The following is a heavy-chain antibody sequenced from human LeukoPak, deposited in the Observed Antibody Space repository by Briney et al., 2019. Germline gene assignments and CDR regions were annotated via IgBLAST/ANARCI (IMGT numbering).Heavy chain of an antibody. CDR1: GFTFSSYW. CDR2: IKEDGGDK. J-gene: IGHJ3*02. V-gene: IGHV3-7*01. D-gene: IGHD3-16*01. CDR3: ARGKSYTLDI. Sequence: GGSLRLSCAASGFTFSSYWMHWVRQAPGKWLEWVANIKEDGGDKHYVDSLKGRFTISRDNAKNSLYLQMNSLRAEDTAVYYCARGKSYTLDIWGQGTMVTVSS.